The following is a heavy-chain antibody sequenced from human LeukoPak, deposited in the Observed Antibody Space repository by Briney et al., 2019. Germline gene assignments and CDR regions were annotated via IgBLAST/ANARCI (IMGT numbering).Heavy chain of an antibody. Sequence: GGSLTRYCAASGFTFSSYAMSWVRQAPGKGLEWGSGILDSGYSTYYANSVKGRFTISRDNSNNTLYLQMNSLRAEDTAVYYCAKLGGHPLHNYVGVWGKGTTVAVSS. CDR1: GFTFSSYA. CDR2: ILDSGYST. CDR3: AKLGGHPLHNYVGV. V-gene: IGHV3-23*01. D-gene: IGHD3-16*01. J-gene: IGHJ6*03.